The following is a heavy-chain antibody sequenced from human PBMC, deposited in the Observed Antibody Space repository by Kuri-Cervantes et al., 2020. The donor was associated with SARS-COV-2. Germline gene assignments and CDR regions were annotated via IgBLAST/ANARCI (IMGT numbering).Heavy chain of an antibody. CDR3: AIPMIVVVMVGGSGKPNWFDP. Sequence: GESLKISCAASGFTFSSYAMHWVRQAPGKGLEYVSAISSNGGSTYYANSVKGRFTISRDNSKNTLYLQMGSLRAEDMAVYYCAIPMIVVVMVGGSGKPNWFDPWGQGTLVTVSS. J-gene: IGHJ5*02. D-gene: IGHD3-22*01. CDR2: ISSNGGST. CDR1: GFTFSSYA. V-gene: IGHV3-64*01.